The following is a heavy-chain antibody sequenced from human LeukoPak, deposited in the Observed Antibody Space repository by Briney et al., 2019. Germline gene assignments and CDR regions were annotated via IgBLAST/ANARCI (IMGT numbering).Heavy chain of an antibody. CDR1: GFTFSSYA. J-gene: IGHJ4*02. D-gene: IGHD3-10*01. V-gene: IGHV3-23*01. Sequence: PGGSLRLSCAASGFTFSSYAMSWVRQAPGKGLEWVGSISGSGGSKYYADSVKRRSTIPRDKSKNTLYMQMNSLRAEDTAVYYCAKDQRLLWFGELSPLDYWGQGTLVTVSS. CDR2: ISGSGGSK. CDR3: AKDQRLLWFGELSPLDY.